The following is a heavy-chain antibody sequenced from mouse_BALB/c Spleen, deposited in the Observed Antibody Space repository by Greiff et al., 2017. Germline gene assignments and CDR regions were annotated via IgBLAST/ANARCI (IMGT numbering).Heavy chain of an antibody. CDR1: GYSFTGYY. CDR3: ARAQFITTVVATDHYAMDY. D-gene: IGHD1-1*01. J-gene: IGHJ4*01. Sequence: LVKTGASVKISCKASGYSFTGYYMHWVKQSHGKSLEWIGYISCYNGATSYNQKFKGKATFTVDTSSSTAYMQFNSLTSEDSAVYYCARAQFITTVVATDHYAMDYWGQGTSVTVSS. V-gene: IGHV1S34*01. CDR2: ISCYNGAT.